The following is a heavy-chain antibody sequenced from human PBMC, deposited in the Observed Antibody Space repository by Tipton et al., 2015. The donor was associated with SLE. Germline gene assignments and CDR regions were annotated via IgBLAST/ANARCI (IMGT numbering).Heavy chain of an antibody. CDR3: ARGALRYLAVAYFDY. J-gene: IGHJ4*02. CDR2: IYYSGST. D-gene: IGHD6-19*01. Sequence: TLSLTCAVSGDSISSGNYYWGWIRQPPGKGLEWIGSIYYSGSTYYNPSLKSRVTISVDTSKNQFSLKLSSVTAADTAVYYCARGALRYLAVAYFDYWGQGTLVTVSS. V-gene: IGHV4-39*07. CDR1: GDSISSGNYY.